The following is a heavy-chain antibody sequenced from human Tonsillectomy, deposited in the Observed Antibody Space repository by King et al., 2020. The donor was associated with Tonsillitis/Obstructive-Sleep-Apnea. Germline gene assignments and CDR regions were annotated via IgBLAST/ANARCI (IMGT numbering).Heavy chain of an antibody. V-gene: IGHV3-53*01. CDR3: ARDRTYYYDSSGYSD. J-gene: IGHJ4*02. CDR1: GFTVSSNY. Sequence: VQLVESGGGLIQPGGSLRLSCAASGFTVSSNYMSWVRQAPGKGLEWVSVIYSGGSTYYADSVKGRFTISRDNSKNTLYLQMNSLRAEDTAVYYCARDRTYYYDSSGYSDWGQGTLVTVSS. D-gene: IGHD3-22*01. CDR2: IYSGGST.